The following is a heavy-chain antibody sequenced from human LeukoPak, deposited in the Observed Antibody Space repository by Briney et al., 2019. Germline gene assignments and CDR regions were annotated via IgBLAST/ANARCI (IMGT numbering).Heavy chain of an antibody. Sequence: PGGSLRLSCAASGFTFSSSAMSWVRQAPGKGLEWVSAISGSGDRTYYADSVKGRFTISRDNSKNTLYLQMNSLRAEDTAVYYCAKEVHDGSGYTADYWGQGTLVTVSS. D-gene: IGHD3-22*01. V-gene: IGHV3-23*01. J-gene: IGHJ4*02. CDR3: AKEVHDGSGYTADY. CDR1: GFTFSSSA. CDR2: ISGSGDRT.